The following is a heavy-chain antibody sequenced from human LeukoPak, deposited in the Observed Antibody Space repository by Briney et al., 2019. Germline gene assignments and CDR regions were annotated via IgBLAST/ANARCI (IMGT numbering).Heavy chain of an antibody. D-gene: IGHD2-8*02. J-gene: IGHJ4*02. V-gene: IGHV3-7*01. CDR2: INRDGSEI. CDR1: GFTFSNHR. CDR3: AKGTGTDRGLFDY. Sequence: GGSLILSCVASGFTFSNHRMRWVRQAPGKGLEWVANINRDGSEIYDLDSVKGRFTSSRDNAKNSRFLQMNIRRAEDTGVYYCAKGTGTDRGLFDYWGQGTLVTVSS.